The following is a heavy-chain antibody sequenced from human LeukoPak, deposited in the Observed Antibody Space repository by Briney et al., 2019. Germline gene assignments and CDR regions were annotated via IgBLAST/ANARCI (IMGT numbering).Heavy chain of an antibody. Sequence: SETLSLTCTVSGGSISSYYWSWIRQPPGKGLEWIGYIYYSGSTTYNPSLKSRVTISLDTSKNQFSLKLSSVTAADTAVYYCARVRRVGATPFDYWGQGTLVTVSS. CDR3: ARVRRVGATPFDY. CDR2: IYYSGST. J-gene: IGHJ4*02. CDR1: GGSISSYY. D-gene: IGHD1-26*01. V-gene: IGHV4-59*08.